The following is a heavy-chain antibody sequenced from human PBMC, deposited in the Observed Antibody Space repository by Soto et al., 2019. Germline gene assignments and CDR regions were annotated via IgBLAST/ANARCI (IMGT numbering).Heavy chain of an antibody. CDR1: GFTFSLYS. J-gene: IGHJ5*02. Sequence: GGSLRLSCAASGFTFSLYSMIWVRQAPGKGLEWVASITSSSSYIYYEDSLKGRFTISRDNAKNSLFLQMNSLRAEDTAVYYCASLGAVAAYNWFDPWGQGTLVTVSS. CDR3: ASLGAVAAYNWFDP. CDR2: ITSSSSYI. V-gene: IGHV3-21*01. D-gene: IGHD6-19*01.